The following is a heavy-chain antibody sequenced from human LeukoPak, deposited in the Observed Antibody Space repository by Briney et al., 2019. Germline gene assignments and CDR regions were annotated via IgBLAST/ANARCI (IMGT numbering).Heavy chain of an antibody. CDR1: GFTFSSYG. D-gene: IGHD3-9*01. J-gene: IGHJ6*02. V-gene: IGHV3-33*01. CDR2: ICYDGSNK. CDR3: ARDGPYDILTGYSSSGMDV. Sequence: GRSLRLSCAASGFTFSSYGMHWVRQAPGKGLEWVAVICYDGSNKYYADSVKGRFTISRDNSKNTLYLQMNSLRAEDTAVYYCARDGPYDILTGYSSSGMDVWGQGTTVTVSS.